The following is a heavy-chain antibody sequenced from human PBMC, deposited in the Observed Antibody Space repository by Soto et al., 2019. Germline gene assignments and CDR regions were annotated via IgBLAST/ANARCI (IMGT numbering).Heavy chain of an antibody. CDR1: GFTFSSYG. J-gene: IGHJ6*02. CDR3: AREITPPPRVGSRSSTSYYYYYGMDV. Sequence: QVQLVESGGGVVQPGRSLRLSCAASGFTFSSYGMHWVRQAPGKGLEWVAVIWYDGSNKYYADSVKGRFTISRDNSKNTLYLQMNSLRAEDTAVYYCAREITPPPRVGSRSSTSYYYYYGMDVWGQGTTVTVSS. CDR2: IWYDGSNK. D-gene: IGHD2-2*01. V-gene: IGHV3-33*01.